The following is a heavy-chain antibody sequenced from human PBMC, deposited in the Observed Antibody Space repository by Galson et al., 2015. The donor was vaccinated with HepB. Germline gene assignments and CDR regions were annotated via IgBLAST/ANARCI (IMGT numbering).Heavy chain of an antibody. D-gene: IGHD5-18*01. V-gene: IGHV4-59*08. CDR1: GGSISSYY. CDR3: ARHWGTAMGTSPFDY. J-gene: IGHJ4*02. Sequence: LSLTCTVSGGSISSYYWSWIRQPPGKGLEWIGYIYYSGSTNYNPSLKSRVTISVDTSKNQFSLKLSSVTAADTAVYYCARHWGTAMGTSPFDYWGQGILVTVSS. CDR2: IYYSGST.